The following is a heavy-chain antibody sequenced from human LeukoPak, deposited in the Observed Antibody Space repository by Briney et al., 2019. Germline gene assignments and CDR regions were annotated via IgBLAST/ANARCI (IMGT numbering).Heavy chain of an antibody. CDR1: GFTFSSYS. V-gene: IGHV3-21*01. Sequence: PGGSLRLSCAASGFTFSSYSMNWVRQAPGKGLEWVSYISSSSSYIYYADSVKGRFTISRDNAKNSLYLQMNSLRAEDTAVYYCASPRDYYDSSGYYFDYWGQGTLVTVSS. J-gene: IGHJ4*02. CDR3: ASPRDYYDSSGYYFDY. D-gene: IGHD3-22*01. CDR2: ISSSSSYI.